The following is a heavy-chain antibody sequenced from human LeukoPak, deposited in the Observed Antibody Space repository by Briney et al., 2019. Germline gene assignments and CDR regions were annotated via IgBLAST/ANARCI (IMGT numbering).Heavy chain of an antibody. V-gene: IGHV1-2*06. CDR2: INPNSGGT. CDR1: VYTFTGDY. D-gene: IGHD1-7*01. Sequence: ASVKVSCKASVYTFTGDYMHWVRQAPGQGLEWMGRINPNSGGTNYAQKLQGRVTMTRDTSISTAYMELSRLRSDDTAVYYCARAPIIPKPGTTEEPYGDYWGQGTLVTVSS. CDR3: ARAPIIPKPGTTEEPYGDY. J-gene: IGHJ4*02.